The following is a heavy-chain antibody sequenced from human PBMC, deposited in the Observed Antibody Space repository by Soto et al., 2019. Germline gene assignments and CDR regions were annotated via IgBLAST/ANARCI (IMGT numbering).Heavy chain of an antibody. J-gene: IGHJ4*02. CDR3: ARDLGYSSTLLFDH. CDR2: ISAHNGNT. Sequence: QVQLLQSGAEAKKPGTSVKVYCKASGYTFSSYGITWVRQAPGRGLEWMGWISAHNGNTNYVQNLQGRVTMTTDTSTNTAYLKLRSLRSDDTAVYYCARDLGYSSTLLFDHWGQGTLVTVPA. V-gene: IGHV1-18*01. D-gene: IGHD6-13*01. CDR1: GYTFSSYG.